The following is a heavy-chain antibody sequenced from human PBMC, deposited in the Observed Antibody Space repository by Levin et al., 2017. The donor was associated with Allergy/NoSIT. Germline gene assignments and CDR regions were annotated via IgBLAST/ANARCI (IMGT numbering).Heavy chain of an antibody. CDR2: ISSSSSYI. CDR3: ARVSRITMIVVLARAGPFDY. J-gene: IGHJ4*02. CDR1: GFTFSSYS. Sequence: GGSLRLSCAASGFTFSSYSMNWVRQAPGKGLEWVSSISSSSSYIYYADSVKGRFTISRDNAKNSLYLQMNSLRAEDTAVYYCARVSRITMIVVLARAGPFDYWGQGTLVTVSS. D-gene: IGHD3-22*01. V-gene: IGHV3-21*01.